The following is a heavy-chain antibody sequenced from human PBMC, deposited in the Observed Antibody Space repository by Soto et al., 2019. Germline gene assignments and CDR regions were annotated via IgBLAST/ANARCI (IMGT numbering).Heavy chain of an antibody. CDR2: IYWDDDQ. J-gene: IGHJ4*02. V-gene: IGHV2-5*02. D-gene: IGHD3-10*01. CDR1: GFSLSINGVA. Sequence: QITLKESGPTLVKPTQTLTLTCTFSGFSLSINGVAVGWIRQPPGQALEWLALIYWDDDQRYNPSLKNRLTITTDTSRNQVVLTMTNMEPVDTATYYCAHKRDVSRGFKYWGQGTLVTVSS. CDR3: AHKRDVSRGFKY.